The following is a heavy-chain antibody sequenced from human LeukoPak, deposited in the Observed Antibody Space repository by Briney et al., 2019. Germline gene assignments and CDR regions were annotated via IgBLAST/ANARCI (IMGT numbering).Heavy chain of an antibody. CDR1: GYSISSGYY. J-gene: IGHJ4*02. D-gene: IGHD6-13*01. V-gene: IGHV4-38-2*02. Sequence: PSETLSLTCTVSGYSISSGYYWGWIRQPPGKGLEWIGSIYHSGSTYYNPSLKSRVTISVDTSKNQFSLKLSSVTAADTAVYYCASLPSIAAAGPEWGQGTLVTVSS. CDR3: ASLPSIAAAGPE. CDR2: IYHSGST.